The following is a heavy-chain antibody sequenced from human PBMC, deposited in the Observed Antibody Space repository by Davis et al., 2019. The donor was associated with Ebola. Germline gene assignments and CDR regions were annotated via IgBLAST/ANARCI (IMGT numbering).Heavy chain of an antibody. CDR3: AKERYSSRSVNWFDP. V-gene: IGHV3-23*01. CDR2: ISGTSGNP. CDR1: GFTFSSYA. Sequence: GESLKTPCAASGFTFSSYAMSWVRQAPGKGLEWVSAISGTSGNPYYANSVKGRFTTSRDNSKNTLYLQMHSLRAEDTAVYYCAKERYSSRSVNWFDPWGQGTLVTVSS. D-gene: IGHD6-13*01. J-gene: IGHJ5*02.